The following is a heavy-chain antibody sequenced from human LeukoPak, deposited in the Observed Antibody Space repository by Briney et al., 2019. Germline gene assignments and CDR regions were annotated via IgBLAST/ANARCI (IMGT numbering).Heavy chain of an antibody. Sequence: AASVKVSCKASGGTFSSYAISWVRQAPGQGLEWMGRIIPILGIANYAQKFQGRVTITADKSTSTAYMELSSPRSEDTAVYYCARAGRYYYDSSGPPTGGMDVWGQGTTVTVSS. V-gene: IGHV1-69*04. CDR3: ARAGRYYYDSSGPPTGGMDV. D-gene: IGHD3-22*01. J-gene: IGHJ6*02. CDR2: IIPILGIA. CDR1: GGTFSSYA.